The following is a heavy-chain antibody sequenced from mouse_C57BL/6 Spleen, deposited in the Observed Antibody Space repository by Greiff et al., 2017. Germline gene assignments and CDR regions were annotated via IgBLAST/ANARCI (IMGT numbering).Heavy chain of an antibody. CDR3: ARHGSSYEGYFDV. V-gene: IGHV1-80*01. CDR1: GYAFSSYW. D-gene: IGHD1-1*01. Sequence: VKLMESGAELVKPGASVKISCKASGYAFSSYWMNWVKQRPGKGLEWIGQIYPGAGDTNYNVKFKGKATLTADKSSSTAYMQLSRLTSEDSAVYFCARHGSSYEGYFDVWGTGTTVTVSS. J-gene: IGHJ1*03. CDR2: IYPGAGDT.